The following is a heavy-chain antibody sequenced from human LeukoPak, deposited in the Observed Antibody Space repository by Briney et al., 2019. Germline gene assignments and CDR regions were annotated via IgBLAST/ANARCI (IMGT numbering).Heavy chain of an antibody. V-gene: IGHV3-21*04. Sequence: HPGGSLRLSCAASGFTFSSYSMNWVRQAPGKGLEWVSSISSSSSYIYYADSVKGRFTISRDNSKNTLYLQMNSLRAEDTAVYYCAKDGSYGPLGAFDIWGQGTMVTVSS. CDR2: ISSSSSYI. CDR3: AKDGSYGPLGAFDI. CDR1: GFTFSSYS. J-gene: IGHJ3*02. D-gene: IGHD5-18*01.